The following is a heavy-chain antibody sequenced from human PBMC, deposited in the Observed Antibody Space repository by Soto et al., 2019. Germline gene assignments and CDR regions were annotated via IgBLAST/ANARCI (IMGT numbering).Heavy chain of an antibody. CDR3: VRIRRGDGYTFGY. CDR2: INADGSTT. V-gene: IGHV3-74*01. D-gene: IGHD5-12*01. Sequence: EVQLVESGGVSVQPGGSLRLSCTASGFTLSNYWMHWVRQAPGKGLVWVSRINADGSTTTYAESVKGRFTISRDNTKNTLYLQMKSLRDEDTGVYYCVRIRRGDGYTFGYWGQGTLVTVSS. CDR1: GFTLSNYW. J-gene: IGHJ4*02.